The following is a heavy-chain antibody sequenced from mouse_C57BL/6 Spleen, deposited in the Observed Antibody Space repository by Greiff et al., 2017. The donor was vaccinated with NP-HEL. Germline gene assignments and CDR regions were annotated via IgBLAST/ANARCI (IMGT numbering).Heavy chain of an antibody. CDR3: ARGDWDGY. CDR2: INPGSGGT. J-gene: IGHJ2*01. CDR1: GYAFTNYL. D-gene: IGHD4-1*01. Sequence: VQLVESGAELVRPGTSVKVSCKASGYAFTNYLIEWVKQRPGQGLEWIGVINPGSGGTNYNEKFKGKATLTADKSSSTAYMQLSSLTSEDSAVYFCARGDWDGYWGQGTTLTVSS. V-gene: IGHV1-54*01.